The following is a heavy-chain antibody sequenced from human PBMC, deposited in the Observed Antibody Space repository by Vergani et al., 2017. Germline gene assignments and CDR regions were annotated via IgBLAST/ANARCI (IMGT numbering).Heavy chain of an antibody. CDR1: GGSISSAGYF. Sequence: QVQLQESGPGLVKPSQTLSLTCTVSGGSISSAGYFWSWIRQPPGKGLELIGYIYHSGSAYYNPSLESRVTMSVDTSKNQFSLNLNSVTASDTAVYYCARIPRGDFSSVSGFPCDHWGQGSLVTVSS. V-gene: IGHV4-31*03. D-gene: IGHD2-2*01. CDR2: IYHSGSA. J-gene: IGHJ4*02. CDR3: ARIPRGDFSSVSGFPCDH.